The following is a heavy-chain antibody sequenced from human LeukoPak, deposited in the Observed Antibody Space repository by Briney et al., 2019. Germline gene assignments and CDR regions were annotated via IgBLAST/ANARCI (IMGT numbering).Heavy chain of an antibody. J-gene: IGHJ6*02. CDR2: IIPIFGTA. CDR1: GGTFSSYA. Sequence: GASVTVFCKASGGTFSSYAISWVRQAPGQGLEWMGGIIPIFGTANYAQKFQGRVTITADESTSTAYMELSSLRSEDTAVYYCARGPYDFWSGYPLVMDVWGQGTTVTVSS. CDR3: ARGPYDFWSGYPLVMDV. D-gene: IGHD3-3*01. V-gene: IGHV1-69*13.